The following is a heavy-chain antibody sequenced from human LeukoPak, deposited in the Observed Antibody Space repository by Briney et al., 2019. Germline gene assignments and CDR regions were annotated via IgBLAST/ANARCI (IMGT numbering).Heavy chain of an antibody. CDR1: YY. D-gene: IGHD6-19*01. Sequence: YYWSWIRQPPGKGLEWIGEINHSGSTNYNPSLKGRVTISVDTSKNQFSLKLSSETAADTAVYYCARARIFSGAVAGIGFQHWGQGTLVTVSS. CDR2: INHSGST. J-gene: IGHJ1*01. V-gene: IGHV4-34*01. CDR3: ARARIFSGAVAGIGFQH.